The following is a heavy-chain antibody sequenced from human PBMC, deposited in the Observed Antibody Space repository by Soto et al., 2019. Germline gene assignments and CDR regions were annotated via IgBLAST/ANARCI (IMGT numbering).Heavy chain of an antibody. CDR3: ARMASAGTLNWFDP. V-gene: IGHV1-8*02. D-gene: IGHD6-13*01. J-gene: IGHJ5*02. CDR1: GYTFINFD. CDR2: MNPGSGKT. Sequence: ASVKVSCKASGYTFINFDISWVRQAAGQGLEWLGWMNPGSGKTGYASKFQGRVAMTRDASTGTSHLELSSLTSDDTAVYYCARMASAGTLNWFDPWGQGALVTVSS.